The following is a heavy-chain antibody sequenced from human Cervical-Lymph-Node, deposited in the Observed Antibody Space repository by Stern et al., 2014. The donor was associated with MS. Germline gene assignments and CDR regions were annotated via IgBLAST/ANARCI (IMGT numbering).Heavy chain of an antibody. Sequence: EVQLLESGGGLVQPGRSLRLSCAASGFTFDDYAMHWVRQAPGKGLEWVSGITWNSVSVGYADSVKGRFTISRDNAKNSLNSLRGDDTALYYCAKGSGGSGYYPVALDYWGQGTLVTVSS. CDR1: GFTFDDYA. D-gene: IGHD3-3*01. CDR2: ITWNSVSV. CDR3: AKGSGGSGYYPVALDY. V-gene: IGHV3-9*01. J-gene: IGHJ4*02.